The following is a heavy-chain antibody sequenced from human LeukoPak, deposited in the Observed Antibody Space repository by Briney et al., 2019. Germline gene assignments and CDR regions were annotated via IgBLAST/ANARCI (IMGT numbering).Heavy chain of an antibody. V-gene: IGHV1-2*06. J-gene: IGHJ4*02. CDR3: ARSLRVSSAPRDY. D-gene: IGHD6-6*01. CDR2: INPNSGGT. Sequence: ASVKVSCKASGYTFTGYYMHWVRQAPGQGLEWMGRINPNSGGTNYAQKFQGRVTMTRDTSISTAYMELSRLRSDDTAVYYCARSLRVSSAPRDYWGQGTLVTVSS. CDR1: GYTFTGYY.